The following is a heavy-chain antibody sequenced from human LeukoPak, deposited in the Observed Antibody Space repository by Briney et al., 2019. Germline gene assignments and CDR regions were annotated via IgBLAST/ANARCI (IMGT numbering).Heavy chain of an antibody. Sequence: GGSLRLSCAASGFTFSSYGMHCVRQAPGKGLEWVAFIRYDGSNKYYADSVKGRFTISRDNSKNTLYLQMNSLRAEDTAVYYCARDLISEVYGDYYGMDVWGQGTTVTVSS. J-gene: IGHJ6*02. D-gene: IGHD4-17*01. CDR3: ARDLISEVYGDYYGMDV. CDR2: IRYDGSNK. V-gene: IGHV3-30*02. CDR1: GFTFSSYG.